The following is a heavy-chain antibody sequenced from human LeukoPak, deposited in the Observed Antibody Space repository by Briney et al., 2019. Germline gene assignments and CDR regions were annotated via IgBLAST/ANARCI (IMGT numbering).Heavy chain of an antibody. D-gene: IGHD3-22*01. J-gene: IGHJ3*02. V-gene: IGHV4-59*01. CDR2: IYYSVST. Sequence: SEALSVTCTVSGGSISSYYWSWMRQPPGQGLEWIGYIYYSVSTNYNPYIKSRVTISVDTSKNQFSLKLSSVTAADTAVYYCASYYDSSGYYPDAFDIWGQGTMVTVSS. CDR1: GGSISSYY. CDR3: ASYYDSSGYYPDAFDI.